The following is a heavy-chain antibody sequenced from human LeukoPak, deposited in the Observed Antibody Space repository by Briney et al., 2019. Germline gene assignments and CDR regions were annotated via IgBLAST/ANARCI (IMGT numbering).Heavy chain of an antibody. J-gene: IGHJ6*02. CDR1: GGSFSGYY. CDR2: INHSGST. Sequence: PSETLSLTCAVYGGSFSGYYWSWIRQPPGKGLEWIGEINHSGSTNYNPSLKSRVTISVDTPKNQFSLRLSSVTAADTAVYYCNGSGSHNLGMDVWGQGTTVTVSS. CDR3: NGSGSHNLGMDV. D-gene: IGHD3-10*01. V-gene: IGHV4-34*01.